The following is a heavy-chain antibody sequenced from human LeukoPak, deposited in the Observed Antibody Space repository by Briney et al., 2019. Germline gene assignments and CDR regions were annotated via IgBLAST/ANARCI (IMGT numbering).Heavy chain of an antibody. Sequence: PGGSLTLSCAASGFTFRSYSMNWVRQAPGKGLEWVSYISSSSSTIYYADSVKGRFTISRANAKNSLYLQMNSLRAEDTAVYYCARASSAYGDYGGYWGQGTLVTVSS. D-gene: IGHD4-17*01. CDR1: GFTFRSYS. CDR2: ISSSSSTI. J-gene: IGHJ4*02. CDR3: ARASSAYGDYGGY. V-gene: IGHV3-48*04.